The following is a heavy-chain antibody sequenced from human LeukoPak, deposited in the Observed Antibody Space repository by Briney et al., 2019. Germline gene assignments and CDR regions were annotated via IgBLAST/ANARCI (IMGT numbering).Heavy chain of an antibody. CDR1: GFTVSSNY. CDR2: IYSGGST. Sequence: PGGSLRLSCAASGFTVSSNYMSWVRQAPGKGLEWVSVIYSGGSTYYADSVKGRFTISRGNSKNTLYLQMNSLRAEDTAVYYCAKDGGKGEYYFDYWGQGTLVTVSS. V-gene: IGHV3-53*01. J-gene: IGHJ4*02. CDR3: AKDGGKGEYYFDY. D-gene: IGHD4-23*01.